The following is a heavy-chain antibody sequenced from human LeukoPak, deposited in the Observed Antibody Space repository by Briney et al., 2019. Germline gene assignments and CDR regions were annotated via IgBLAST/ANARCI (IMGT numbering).Heavy chain of an antibody. CDR3: ASENADVDTAMGYFDY. D-gene: IGHD5-18*01. J-gene: IGHJ4*02. CDR1: GFTVSSNY. CDR2: IYSDGST. Sequence: GGSLRLSCAASGFTVSSNYMSWVRQAPGKGLEWVSVIYSDGSTYYADSVKGRFTISRDNSKNTLYLQMNSLRAEDTAMYYCASENADVDTAMGYFDYWGQGTLVTVSS. V-gene: IGHV3-53*01.